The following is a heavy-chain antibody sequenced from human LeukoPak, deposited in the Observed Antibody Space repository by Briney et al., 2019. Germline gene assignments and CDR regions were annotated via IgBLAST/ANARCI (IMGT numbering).Heavy chain of an antibody. CDR1: GFTFSSYW. J-gene: IGHJ4*02. Sequence: GGSLRLSCAASGFTFSSYWMSWVRQAPGKGLEWVANIKQDGSEKYYVDSVKGRFTISRDNAKNSLYLQMNSLRAEDTAVYYCARRRCSSTSCFFDYRGQGTLVTVSS. V-gene: IGHV3-7*01. CDR3: ARRRCSSTSCFFDY. D-gene: IGHD2-2*01. CDR2: IKQDGSEK.